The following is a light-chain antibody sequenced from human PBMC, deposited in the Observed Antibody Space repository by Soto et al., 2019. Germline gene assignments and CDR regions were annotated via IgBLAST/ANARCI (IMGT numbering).Light chain of an antibody. Sequence: EMVLTQSPGTLSLSPGDRATLSCRASQSVSNDYLAWFQQIPGQAPRLLIHGTFSRATGIPDRFSGSGSGTDFTLTISRMEPEDFAVYYCQHYGSSPFTFGPGTKVDIK. CDR3: QHYGSSPFT. CDR2: GTF. CDR1: QSVSNDY. V-gene: IGKV3-20*01. J-gene: IGKJ3*01.